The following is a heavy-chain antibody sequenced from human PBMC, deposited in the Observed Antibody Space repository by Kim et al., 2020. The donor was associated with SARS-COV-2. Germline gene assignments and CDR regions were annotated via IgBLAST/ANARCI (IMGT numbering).Heavy chain of an antibody. CDR1: GGSVSNGSYY. V-gene: IGHV4-61*01. D-gene: IGHD3-10*01. CDR3: ASFYGSGGDWFDP. CDR2: IYYRGST. J-gene: IGHJ5*02. Sequence: SETLSLTCTVSGGSVSNGSYYWSWIRQPPGKGLEWIGYIYYRGSTNYNPSLKSRVTISVDTSKNQFSLKLSSVTAADTAVYYCASFYGSGGDWFDPWGQGTLVTVSS.